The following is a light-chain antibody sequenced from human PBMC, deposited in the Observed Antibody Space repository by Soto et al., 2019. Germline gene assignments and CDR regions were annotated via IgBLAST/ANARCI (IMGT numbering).Light chain of an antibody. J-gene: IGKJ4*01. Sequence: EIVLTQSPATLSLSPGERATLSCRASQTVGSFLAWYQHKPGQAPRLLIYNTSKRANGIPARFSGSGCGTDFTLTISSLEPEDFAVYYCQQRYNWPPLTFGGGTKVEMK. CDR2: NTS. CDR3: QQRYNWPPLT. CDR1: QTVGSF. V-gene: IGKV3-11*01.